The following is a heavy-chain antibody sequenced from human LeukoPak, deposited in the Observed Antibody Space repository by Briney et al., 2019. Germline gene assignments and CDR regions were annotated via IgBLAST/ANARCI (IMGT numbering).Heavy chain of an antibody. CDR3: ARLRRGQWLAQAYYYGMDV. J-gene: IGHJ6*02. Sequence: SETLSLTCTVSGGSISSGDYYWSWIRQPPGKGLEWIGYIYYSGSTYYNPSLKSRVTISVDTSKNQFSLKLSSVTAADTAVYYCARLRRGQWLAQAYYYGMDVWGQGTTVTVSS. CDR1: GGSISSGDYY. CDR2: IYYSGST. D-gene: IGHD6-19*01. V-gene: IGHV4-30-4*01.